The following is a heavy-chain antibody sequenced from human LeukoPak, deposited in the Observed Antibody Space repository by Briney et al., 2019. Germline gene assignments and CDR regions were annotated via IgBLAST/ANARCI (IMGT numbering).Heavy chain of an antibody. J-gene: IGHJ6*03. Sequence: SETLSLTCAVYGGSFSGYYWSWIRQPPGKGLEWIGEINHSGSTNYNPSLKSRVTMSVDTSKSQFSLKLSSVTAADTAVYYCAREACSSTSCSPYYYYMDVWGKGTTVTVSS. CDR2: INHSGST. D-gene: IGHD2-2*01. V-gene: IGHV4-34*01. CDR1: GGSFSGYY. CDR3: AREACSSTSCSPYYYYMDV.